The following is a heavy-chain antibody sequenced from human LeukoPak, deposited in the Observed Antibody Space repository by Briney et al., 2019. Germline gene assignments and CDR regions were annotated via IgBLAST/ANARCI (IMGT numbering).Heavy chain of an antibody. CDR1: GYTSTSYA. D-gene: IGHD2-15*01. CDR3: ARAACSWSCFDY. J-gene: IGHJ4*02. Sequence: AAVKVSCKASGYTSTSYAIQWVCQAPGQRLEWMGWILTGNGNTKYSQKFQDRVTTTRDTSASTVYMELSSLRSEDTAVYYCARAACSWSCFDYWGQGILVTVSS. V-gene: IGHV1-3*04. CDR2: ILTGNGNT.